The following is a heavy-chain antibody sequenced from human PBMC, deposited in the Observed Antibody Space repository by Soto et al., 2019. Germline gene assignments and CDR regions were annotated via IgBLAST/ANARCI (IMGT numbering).Heavy chain of an antibody. CDR2: ISGSAGST. CDR1: GFTFSSCA. J-gene: IGHJ3*02. Sequence: PGGSLRLSCAASGFTFSSCAMNWVRQAPGKGLEWVSVISGSAGSTYYADSVRGRFTISRDNSKNTLYLQMNSLRAEDTAIYYCAKVKSEVLLWFGELSGDAFDIWGQGTMVTVSS. CDR3: AKVKSEVLLWFGELSGDAFDI. V-gene: IGHV3-23*01. D-gene: IGHD3-10*01.